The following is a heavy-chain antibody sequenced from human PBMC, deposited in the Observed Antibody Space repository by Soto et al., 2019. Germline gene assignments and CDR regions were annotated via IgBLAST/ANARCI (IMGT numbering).Heavy chain of an antibody. V-gene: IGHV3-23*01. J-gene: IGHJ6*02. CDR1: GFTLRSYA. D-gene: IGHD1-26*01. CDR3: ARDFVVGGPTINYYYGMDV. Sequence: GGSLRLSCAASGFTLRSYAMSWVRQAPGKGLEWVSAISGSGGSTYYADSVKGRFTISRDNSKNTLYLQMNSLGAEDTAVYYCARDFVVGGPTINYYYGMDVWGQGTTVTVSS. CDR2: ISGSGGST.